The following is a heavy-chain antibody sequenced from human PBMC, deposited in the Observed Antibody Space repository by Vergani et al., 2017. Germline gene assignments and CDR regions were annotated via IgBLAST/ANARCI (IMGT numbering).Heavy chain of an antibody. CDR3: ARDLVPYDYVWGSYRPDAFDI. Sequence: QVQLVQSGAEVKKPGSSVKVSCKASGGTFSSYTISWVRQAPGQGLEWMGRIIPILGIANYAQKFQGRVTITADKSTSTAYMELSSLRSDDTAVYYCARDLVPYDYVWGSYRPDAFDIWGQGTMVTVSS. V-gene: IGHV1-69*08. CDR1: GGTFSSYT. CDR2: IIPILGIA. J-gene: IGHJ3*02. D-gene: IGHD3-16*02.